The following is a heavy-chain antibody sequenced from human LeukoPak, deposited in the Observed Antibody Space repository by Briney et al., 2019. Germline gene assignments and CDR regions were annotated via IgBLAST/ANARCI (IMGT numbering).Heavy chain of an antibody. D-gene: IGHD3-16*02. CDR3: ARVSTANWFDP. V-gene: IGHV4-59*01. CDR2: IYYSGST. Sequence: TASETLSLTCTVSGGSISSYYWSWIRQPPGKGLEWIGYIYYSGSTNYNPSLKSRVTISVDTSKNQFSLKLSSVTAADTAVYYCARVSTANWFDPWGQGTLVTVSS. J-gene: IGHJ5*02. CDR1: GGSISSYY.